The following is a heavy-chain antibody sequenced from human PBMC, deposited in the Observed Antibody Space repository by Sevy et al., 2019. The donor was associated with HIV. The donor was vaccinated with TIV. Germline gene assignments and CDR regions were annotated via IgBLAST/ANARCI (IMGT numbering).Heavy chain of an antibody. V-gene: IGHV4-34*01. CDR1: GGSFSGYY. Sequence: SETLSLTCAVYGGSFSGYYWSWIRQPPGKGLEWIGEINHSGSTNYNPSLKSRVTISVDTSKNQFSLKLSSVTAADTAVYYCAREGVNSSSHFDYWGQGTLVTVSS. D-gene: IGHD6-6*01. CDR2: INHSGST. J-gene: IGHJ4*02. CDR3: AREGVNSSSHFDY.